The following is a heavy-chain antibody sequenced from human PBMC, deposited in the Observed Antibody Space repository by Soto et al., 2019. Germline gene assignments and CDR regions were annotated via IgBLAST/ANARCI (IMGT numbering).Heavy chain of an antibody. J-gene: IGHJ6*02. CDR1: GYTFTGYY. CDR3: ARAPQYCSSTSCHFGSRGMDV. Sequence: DSVKVSCKASGYTFTGYYMHWVRQAPGQGLEWMGWINPNSGGTNYAQKFQGCFTMTRDTSISTAYMELSRLRSDDTAVYYCARAPQYCSSTSCHFGSRGMDVWGQGTTVTVSS. D-gene: IGHD2-2*01. CDR2: INPNSGGT. V-gene: IGHV1-2*04.